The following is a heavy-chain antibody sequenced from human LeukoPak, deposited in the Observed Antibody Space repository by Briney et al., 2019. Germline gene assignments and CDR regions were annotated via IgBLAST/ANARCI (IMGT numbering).Heavy chain of an antibody. V-gene: IGHV3-21*01. CDR3: ANGENPHTELLWFGEFNY. J-gene: IGHJ4*02. CDR1: GFTFSSYS. CDR2: ISSSSSYI. D-gene: IGHD3-10*01. Sequence: GGSLRHSCAASGFTFSSYSMNWVRQAPGKGLEWVSSISSSSSYIYYADSVKGRFTISRDNAKNSLYLQMNSLRAEDTAVYYCANGENPHTELLWFGEFNYWGQGTLVTVSS.